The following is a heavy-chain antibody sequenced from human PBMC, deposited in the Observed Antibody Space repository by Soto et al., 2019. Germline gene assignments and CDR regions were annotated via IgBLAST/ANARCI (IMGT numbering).Heavy chain of an antibody. D-gene: IGHD6-13*01. J-gene: IGHJ4*02. CDR3: ASGASRWYPYFFDS. V-gene: IGHV1-69*01. CDR2: IIPYYNTL. CDR1: EGTFNSYA. Sequence: QAQVVQSGAEVRRPGSSVKLSCKASEGTFNSYAIAWVRQAPGQGLEWMGGIIPYYNTLNYAQKFQDRVTITADDSTNTVYMELSSLRSDDTAVYFCASGASRWYPYFFDSWAQGTLVTVSS.